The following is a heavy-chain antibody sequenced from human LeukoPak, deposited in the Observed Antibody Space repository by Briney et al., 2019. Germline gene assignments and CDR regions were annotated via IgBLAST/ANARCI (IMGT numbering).Heavy chain of an antibody. Sequence: SGTLSLTCAVSGGSISSSSWWTWVRQSPGKGLEWIGEIYHSGSTNYNPSLKSRVTISLDKSKNHFSLKLNSVTAADTALYYCARPTGRGDYPTDAFDIWGQGTMVTVSS. V-gene: IGHV4-4*02. CDR3: ARPTGRGDYPTDAFDI. CDR2: IYHSGST. CDR1: GGSISSSSW. J-gene: IGHJ3*02. D-gene: IGHD4-11*01.